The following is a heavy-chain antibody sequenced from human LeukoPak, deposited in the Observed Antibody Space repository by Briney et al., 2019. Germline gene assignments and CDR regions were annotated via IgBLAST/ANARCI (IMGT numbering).Heavy chain of an antibody. CDR3: ARQRFLEWLLDY. Sequence: SETLSLTCTVSGGSISSYYWSWIRQPPGKGLEWIGYIYYSGSTNYNPSLKSRVTISVDTSKNQFSLKLSSVTAADTAVYYCARQRFLEWLLDYWGQGTLVTVSS. V-gene: IGHV4-59*08. J-gene: IGHJ4*02. CDR1: GGSISSYY. CDR2: IYYSGST. D-gene: IGHD3-3*01.